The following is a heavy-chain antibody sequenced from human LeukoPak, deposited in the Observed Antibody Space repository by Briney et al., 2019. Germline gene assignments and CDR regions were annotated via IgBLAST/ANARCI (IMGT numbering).Heavy chain of an antibody. V-gene: IGHV4-59*01. CDR3: VRGYDSLTGYAFDI. Sequence: SETLSLTCTLSGGPLSIYYWSWIRKPPGKGLEWIGYNYYSGSPNYNPSLKSPIPISVDTSKNQVSLKLCSETAADTAVYYCVRGYDSLTGYAFDIWGQGTMVTVPS. J-gene: IGHJ3*02. CDR2: NYYSGSP. D-gene: IGHD3-9*01. CDR1: GGPLSIYY.